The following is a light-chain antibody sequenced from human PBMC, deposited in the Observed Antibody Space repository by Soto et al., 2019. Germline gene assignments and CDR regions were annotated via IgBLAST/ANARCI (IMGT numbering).Light chain of an antibody. CDR1: QTVFNN. V-gene: IGKV3-15*01. CDR2: AAS. J-gene: IGKJ1*01. Sequence: EIVMTQSPVTLSVSPGERATLSCVASQTVFNNLAWYQQKPGQPPRLLIFAASTRATGVPARFSGSGSGTDFTLTISRLEPEDFAVYYCQQYGSSGTFGQGTKVDIK. CDR3: QQYGSSGT.